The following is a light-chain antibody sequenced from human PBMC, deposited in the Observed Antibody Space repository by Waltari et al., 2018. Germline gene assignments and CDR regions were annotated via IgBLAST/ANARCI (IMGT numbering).Light chain of an antibody. CDR1: KLGDKY. Sequence: YELTQPHSVSVSPGQTARITCSGDKLGDKYACWYQQKPGQSPVLVIYQDNKRPSGIPERFSGSNSGNTATLTISGTQAMDEADYYCQAWDSSTAYVVFGGGTKLTVL. J-gene: IGLJ2*01. CDR2: QDN. CDR3: QAWDSSTAYVV. V-gene: IGLV3-1*01.